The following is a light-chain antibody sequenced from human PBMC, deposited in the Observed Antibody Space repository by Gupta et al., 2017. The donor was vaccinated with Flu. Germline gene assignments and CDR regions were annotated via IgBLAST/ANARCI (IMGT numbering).Light chain of an antibody. Sequence: DIQLTQSQSSLSASVGDKVTITCRASQNIRRYLNWYQQKPGKAPNVLIYAASTLQIGVPSRFSGSGSGTDFTLTISSLQPEDFATYYCQQSSSRTFGQETKVDVK. V-gene: IGKV1-39*01. CDR3: QQSSSRT. CDR2: AAS. J-gene: IGKJ1*01. CDR1: QNIRRY.